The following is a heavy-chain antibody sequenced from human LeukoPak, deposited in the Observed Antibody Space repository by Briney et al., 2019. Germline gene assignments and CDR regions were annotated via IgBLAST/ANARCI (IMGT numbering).Heavy chain of an antibody. V-gene: IGHV4-39*01. J-gene: IGHJ4*02. CDR1: GGSISSRNYY. CDR2: IYYSGST. D-gene: IGHD3-10*01. Sequence: PSETLSLTCSVSGGSISSRNYYWGCIRQPPGKGLEWIGSIYYSGSTYYNPSLKSRVTISVDTSKDQFSLNLRSVTAADTAVYYCARHDSRLTSARGGYFDYWGQGTLVTV. CDR3: ARHDSRLTSARGGYFDY.